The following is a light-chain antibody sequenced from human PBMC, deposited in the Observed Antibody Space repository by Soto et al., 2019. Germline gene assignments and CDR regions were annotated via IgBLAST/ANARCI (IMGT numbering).Light chain of an antibody. J-gene: IGLJ2*01. CDR1: SSNIGSNT. CDR3: AAWDDSLNGVL. CDR2: RNN. V-gene: IGLV1-44*01. Sequence: QSVLTQPPSASGTPGQRVTISCSGSSSNIGSNTVNWYQQLPGTAPKLLIYRNNQRPSGVPDRFSGSKSGTSASLAISGLQSEDEADDYCAAWDDSLNGVLFGGGTKLTVL.